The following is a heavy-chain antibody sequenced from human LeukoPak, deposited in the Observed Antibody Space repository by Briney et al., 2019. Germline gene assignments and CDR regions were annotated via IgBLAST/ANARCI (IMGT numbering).Heavy chain of an antibody. V-gene: IGHV4-34*01. CDR2: INHSGST. Sequence: SETLSLTCAVYGGSFSGYYWSWIRQPPGKGLEWIGEINHSGSTNYNPSLKSRVTISVDTSKNQFSLKLSSVTAADTAVYYCARGRLNKIAARLNWFGPWGQGTLVTVSS. CDR1: GGSFSGYY. J-gene: IGHJ5*02. D-gene: IGHD6-6*01. CDR3: ARGRLNKIAARLNWFGP.